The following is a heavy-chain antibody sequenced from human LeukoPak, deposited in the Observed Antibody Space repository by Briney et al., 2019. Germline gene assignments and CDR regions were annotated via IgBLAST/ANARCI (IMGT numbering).Heavy chain of an antibody. J-gene: IGHJ4*02. D-gene: IGHD6-13*01. CDR3: ATAPAAADSF. CDR2: ISNDGRNK. Sequence: GGSLRLTCAASGFTFSTYEMHWVRQAPGKGLEWVAVISNDGRNKDYADSVKGRFTISRDNSKNTLYVQMNSLRAEDTAVYYCATAPAAADSFWGQGTLVAVSS. V-gene: IGHV3-30*01. CDR1: GFTFSTYE.